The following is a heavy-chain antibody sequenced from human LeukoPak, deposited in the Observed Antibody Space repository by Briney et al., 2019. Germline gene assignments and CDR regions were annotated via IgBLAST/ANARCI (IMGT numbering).Heavy chain of an antibody. Sequence: GGSLRLSCAASGFTFSSYEMNWVRQAPGKGLEWVSYISSSGSTIYYADSVKGRFTISRDNAKNSLYLQMNSLRAEDTAVYYCAKAPLDYYDCSGYSDYWGQGTLVTVSS. CDR1: GFTFSSYE. CDR3: AKAPLDYYDCSGYSDY. V-gene: IGHV3-48*03. CDR2: ISSSGSTI. J-gene: IGHJ4*02. D-gene: IGHD3-22*01.